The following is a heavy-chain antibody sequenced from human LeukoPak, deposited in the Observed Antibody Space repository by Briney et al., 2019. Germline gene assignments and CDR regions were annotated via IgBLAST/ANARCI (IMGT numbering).Heavy chain of an antibody. CDR3: ARADSSGYYYGYFDY. V-gene: IGHV4-59*01. CDR2: IYYSGST. Sequence: PSEALSLTCTVSGGSISSYYWSWLRQPPGKGLEWVGYIYYSGSTNYNPSLKSRVTISVDTSKNQFSLKLSSVTAADTAVYYCARADSSGYYYGYFDYWGQGTLVTVSS. CDR1: GGSISSYY. D-gene: IGHD3-22*01. J-gene: IGHJ4*02.